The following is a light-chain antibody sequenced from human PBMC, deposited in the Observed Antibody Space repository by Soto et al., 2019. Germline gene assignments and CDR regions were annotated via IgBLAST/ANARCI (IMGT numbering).Light chain of an antibody. J-gene: IGKJ1*01. V-gene: IGKV1-39*01. CDR3: QQSYTTPRT. CDR1: QSIRTS. Sequence: PMTQSPSSLSASVGARVTITCRASQSIRTSLNWYQQKPGKAPRLLIYGASTLQSGVPSRFSGSGSATDFTLTISSLQPKDFAIYYCQQSYTTPRTFGQGTKVEV. CDR2: GAS.